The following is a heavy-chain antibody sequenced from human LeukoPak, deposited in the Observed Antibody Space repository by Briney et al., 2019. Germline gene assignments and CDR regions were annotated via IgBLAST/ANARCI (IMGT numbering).Heavy chain of an antibody. CDR3: ARDIVVVVAANQPNYYYYGMDV. J-gene: IGHJ6*02. CDR2: ISYDGSSK. Sequence: GGSLRLSCAASGFTFSSYAMHWVRRAPGKGLEWVAVISYDGSSKCYADSVKGRFTISRDNSKNTLYLRMNSLRAEDTAVYYCARDIVVVVAANQPNYYYYGMDVWGQGTTVTVSS. CDR1: GFTFSSYA. V-gene: IGHV3-30-3*01. D-gene: IGHD2-15*01.